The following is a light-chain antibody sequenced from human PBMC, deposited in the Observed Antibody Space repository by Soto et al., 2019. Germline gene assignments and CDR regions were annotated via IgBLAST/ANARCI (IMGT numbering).Light chain of an antibody. Sequence: QSVLTQPPSVSAAPGQKVTISCSGSSSNIGNNFVTWYQQLPGTAPKLLIYDNNKRPSGIPDRFSGSQSGTSATLGITGLQTGDEAGYYCGSWDSSLTYVFGTGTKV. CDR1: SSNIGNNF. CDR3: GSWDSSLTYV. V-gene: IGLV1-51*01. CDR2: DNN. J-gene: IGLJ1*01.